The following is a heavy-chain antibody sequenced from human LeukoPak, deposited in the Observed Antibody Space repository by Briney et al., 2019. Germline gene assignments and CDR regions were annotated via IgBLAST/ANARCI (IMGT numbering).Heavy chain of an antibody. CDR1: GFTFSSYT. D-gene: IGHD5-24*01. J-gene: IGHJ4*02. CDR2: IWYDGSNK. CDR3: ARDRGGRWLQVYYFDY. V-gene: IGHV3-33*01. Sequence: GGSLRLSCAASGFTFSSYTMHWVRQAPGKGLEWVAVIWYDGSNKYYADSVKGRFTISRDNSKNTLYLRVNSLRAEDTAMYYCARDRGGRWLQVYYFDYWGQGTLVTVSS.